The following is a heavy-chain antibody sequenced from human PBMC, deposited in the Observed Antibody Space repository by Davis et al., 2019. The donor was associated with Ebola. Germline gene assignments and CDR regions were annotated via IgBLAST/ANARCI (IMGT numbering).Heavy chain of an antibody. J-gene: IGHJ5*02. CDR3: AKERYSSRSVNWFDP. CDR1: GFPFRTYA. V-gene: IGHV3-23*01. Sequence: GESLKISCAASGFPFRTYAMTWVRQAPGKGLEWVSSISGTSGNTYYADSVKGRFTISRDNSKNTLYLQMNSLRAEDTAVYYCAKERYSSRSVNWFDPWGQGTLDTVSS. D-gene: IGHD6-13*01. CDR2: ISGTSGNT.